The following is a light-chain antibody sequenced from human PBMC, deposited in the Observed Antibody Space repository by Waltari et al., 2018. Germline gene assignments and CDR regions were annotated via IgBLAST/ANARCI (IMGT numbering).Light chain of an antibody. V-gene: IGLV2-14*01. Sequence: QSALTQPASVSGSPGQSITISCTGTSSDVCAYNYVSWYQQYPGPAPKLMIYAVSNRPSGISDRFSGSKSGNTASLTISGLRAEDEADYYCSSYTTSGSLVFGGGTKVTV. J-gene: IGLJ3*02. CDR1: SSDVCAYNY. CDR3: SSYTTSGSLV. CDR2: AVS.